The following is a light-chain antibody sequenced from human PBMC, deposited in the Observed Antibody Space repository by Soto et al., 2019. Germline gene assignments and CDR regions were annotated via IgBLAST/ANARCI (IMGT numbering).Light chain of an antibody. CDR2: DVS. J-gene: IGKJ1*01. Sequence: DIQMTQSPSSLSASVGDRVTITCQASQDISNFLNWYQQKPGKAPKLLIYDVSNLETGVTSRFSGSRSGTDFTFTISSLQPEDIATYYCQQFYNLPQWTFGQGTKVEIK. CDR1: QDISNF. CDR3: QQFYNLPQWT. V-gene: IGKV1-33*01.